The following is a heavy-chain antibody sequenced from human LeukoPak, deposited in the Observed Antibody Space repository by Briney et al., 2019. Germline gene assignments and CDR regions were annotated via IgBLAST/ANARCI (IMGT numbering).Heavy chain of an antibody. V-gene: IGHV3-23*01. CDR1: GFTFSSYA. CDR3: AKTTAGNSSGRNPVWPVDY. CDR2: VSGSGGIT. D-gene: IGHD6-19*01. Sequence: PGRSLRLSCATSGFTFSSYAMTWVGQAPGKGMEWVSHVSGSGGITYYADSVKGRFTIFRDNSKNTLYLQMNSLRAEDTAVYYCAKTTAGNSSGRNPVWPVDYWGQGTLVTVSS. J-gene: IGHJ4*02.